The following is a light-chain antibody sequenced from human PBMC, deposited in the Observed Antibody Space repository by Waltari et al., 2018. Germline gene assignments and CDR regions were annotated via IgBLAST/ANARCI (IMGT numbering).Light chain of an antibody. J-gene: IGKJ1*01. CDR1: QSIRNW. CDR3: QRYETSPRT. V-gene: IGKV1-5*03. Sequence: DIQMTQSPSTLSASVGDRVIITCRASQSIRNWFAWYHQKPGKAPKLLIHRASVLETGVPSRFSGSGSDTEFNLTIGGLQPDDFASYFCQRYETSPRTFGPGTKVGVK. CDR2: RAS.